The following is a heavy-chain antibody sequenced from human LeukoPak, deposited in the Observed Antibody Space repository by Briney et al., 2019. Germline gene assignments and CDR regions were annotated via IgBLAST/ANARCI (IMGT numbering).Heavy chain of an antibody. CDR1: GFTLSSYG. CDR3: ARDLHSSGWYDAFDI. J-gene: IGHJ3*02. D-gene: IGHD6-19*01. Sequence: PGGSLRLSCAASGFTLSSYGMHWVRQAPGKGLEWVAVIWYDGSNKYYADSVKGRFTISRDNSKNTLYLQMNSLRAEDTAVYYCARDLHSSGWYDAFDIWGQGTMVTVSS. CDR2: IWYDGSNK. V-gene: IGHV3-33*01.